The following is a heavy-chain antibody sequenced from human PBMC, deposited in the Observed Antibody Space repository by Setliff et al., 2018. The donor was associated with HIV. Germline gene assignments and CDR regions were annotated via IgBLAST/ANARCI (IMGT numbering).Heavy chain of an antibody. CDR2: VIPVFGTG. CDR1: GGTFSDYA. Sequence: SVKVSCKVSGGTFSDYAVTWVRRAPGQGLEWMGGVIPVFGTGNYAQKFRGRVTITTDESTRTAYMELRSLRSEDTAVYYCARVPSPFVQEGYFDDWGQGTLVTVSS. V-gene: IGHV1-69*05. D-gene: IGHD3-3*01. J-gene: IGHJ4*01. CDR3: ARVPSPFVQEGYFDD.